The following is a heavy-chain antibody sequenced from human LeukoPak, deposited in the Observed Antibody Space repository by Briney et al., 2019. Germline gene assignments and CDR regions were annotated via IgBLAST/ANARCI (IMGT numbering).Heavy chain of an antibody. CDR1: GYTFTSSG. V-gene: IGHV1-18*01. CDR2: ISAFNGNT. D-gene: IGHD3-9*01. CDR3: ARDTGNLYDILTGYYPYDY. J-gene: IGHJ4*02. Sequence: APVKVSCKASGYTFTSSGITGGRQAPGQRREWMGGISAFNGNTNFAQKVQGCVTMTTVTSTRTAYMALRSLRSEDTAVYYCARDTGNLYDILTGYYPYDYWGQGTLVTVSS.